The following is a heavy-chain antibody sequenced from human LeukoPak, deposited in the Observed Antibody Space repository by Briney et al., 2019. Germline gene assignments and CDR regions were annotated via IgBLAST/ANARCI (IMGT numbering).Heavy chain of an antibody. J-gene: IGHJ3*01. CDR3: ARQVATKGEWAFDV. CDR1: GGSISSSSYY. Sequence: PSETLSLTCTVSGGSISSSSYYWGWIRQPPGKGLEWIGSIYYSGSAYYNPSLKSRVTISVDTSKNQFSLKLNSLTAADTAVYYCARQVATKGEWAFDVWGQGTVVTVSS. D-gene: IGHD5-12*01. V-gene: IGHV4-39*01. CDR2: IYYSGSA.